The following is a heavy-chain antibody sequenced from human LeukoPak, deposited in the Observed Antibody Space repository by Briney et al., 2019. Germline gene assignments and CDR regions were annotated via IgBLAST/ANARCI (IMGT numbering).Heavy chain of an antibody. Sequence: SETLSLTCAVYGGSFSGYYWSWIRQPPGKGLEWIGEINHSGSTNYNPSLKSRVTISVDTSKNQFSLKLSSVTAADTAVYYCARGLTTYYYDSSGYFFDYWGQGTLVTVSS. CDR3: ARGLTTYYYDSSGYFFDY. CDR1: GGSFSGYY. V-gene: IGHV4-34*01. D-gene: IGHD3-22*01. J-gene: IGHJ4*02. CDR2: INHSGST.